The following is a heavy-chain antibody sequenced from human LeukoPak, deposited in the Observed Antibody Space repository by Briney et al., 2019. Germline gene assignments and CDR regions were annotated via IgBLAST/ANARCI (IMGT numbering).Heavy chain of an antibody. Sequence: GSLRLSCAASGFTFISYWMSWVRQAPGKGLEWVANIKQDGSEKYYVDSVKGRFTISRDNAKNSLYLQMNSLRAEDTAVYYCARDLSGVGDIWGQGTMVTVSS. CDR1: GFTFISYW. CDR2: IKQDGSEK. V-gene: IGHV3-7*03. CDR3: ARDLSGVGDI. D-gene: IGHD2-15*01. J-gene: IGHJ3*02.